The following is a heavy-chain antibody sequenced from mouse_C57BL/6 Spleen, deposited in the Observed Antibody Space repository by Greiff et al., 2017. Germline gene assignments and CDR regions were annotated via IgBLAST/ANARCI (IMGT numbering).Heavy chain of an antibody. CDR2: ISSGGSYT. V-gene: IGHV5-6*01. J-gene: IGHJ2*01. CDR3: ARQEDGSSYFDY. Sequence: EVQLVESGGDLVKPGGSLKLSCAASGFTFSSYGMSWVRQTPDKRLEWVATISSGGSYTYYPDSVKGRFTISRDNAKNTLYLQMSSLKSEDTAMYYCARQEDGSSYFDYWGQGTTLTVSS. CDR1: GFTFSSYG. D-gene: IGHD1-1*01.